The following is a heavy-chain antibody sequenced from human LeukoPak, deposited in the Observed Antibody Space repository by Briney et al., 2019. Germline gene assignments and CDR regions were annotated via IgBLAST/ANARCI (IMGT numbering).Heavy chain of an antibody. V-gene: IGHV4-31*03. CDR1: GGSSIGSGGYY. D-gene: IGHD4-17*01. CDR2: FYHRA. CDR3: VREGEYGEDYY. J-gene: IGHJ4*02. Sequence: SETLSLTCTVSGGSSIGSGGYYWTWIRQHPEKGLEWTGYFYHRASYNPSLKSRVTISVDTSKNQFSLSLASVTAADTAVYYCVREGEYGEDYYWGQGAQVIVST.